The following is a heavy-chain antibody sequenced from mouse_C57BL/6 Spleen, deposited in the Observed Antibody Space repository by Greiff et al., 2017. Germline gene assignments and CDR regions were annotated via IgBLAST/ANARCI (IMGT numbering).Heavy chain of an antibody. D-gene: IGHD1-1*01. Sequence: EVKLQESGEGLVKPGGSLKLSCAASGFTFSSYAMSWVRQTPEKRLEWVAYISSGGDYIYYADTVKGRFTISRDNARNTLYLQMSSLKSEDTAMYYCTRDHYGSSHWYFDVWGTGTTVTVSS. J-gene: IGHJ1*03. CDR2: ISSGGDYI. V-gene: IGHV5-9-1*02. CDR3: TRDHYGSSHWYFDV. CDR1: GFTFSSYA.